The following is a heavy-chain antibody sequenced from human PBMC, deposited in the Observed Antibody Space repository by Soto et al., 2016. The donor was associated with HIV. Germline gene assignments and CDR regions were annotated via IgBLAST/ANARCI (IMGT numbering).Heavy chain of an antibody. J-gene: IGHJ4*01. Sequence: QVQLVQSGPEVEKPGASVKVSCKTSGYTFRSYVISWVRQAPGQGLEWLGWINSHKDQTKYVEKLQDRVTLTADTSTATAYMELRNLRSDDTAVYYCARVGYNYGYYFDFWGHGTLVTVSS. CDR1: GYTFRSYV. CDR2: INSHKDQT. CDR3: ARVGYNYGYYFDF. V-gene: IGHV1-18*01. D-gene: IGHD5-18*01.